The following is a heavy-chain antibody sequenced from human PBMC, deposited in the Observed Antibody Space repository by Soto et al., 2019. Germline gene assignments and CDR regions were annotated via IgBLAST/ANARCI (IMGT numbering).Heavy chain of an antibody. CDR2: INHSGST. CDR1: GGSFSGYY. CDR3: AAAVARVLFDP. V-gene: IGHV4-34*02. J-gene: IGHJ5*01. Sequence: QVQLQQWGAGLLKPSETLSLTCAIYGGSFSGYYWSWIRQPPGKGLEWIGEINHSGSTNYNPSLKGRVAMSVDPCKNQFSRKLSSVTAADMAVYYCAAAVARVLFDPWGQGTLVTV. D-gene: IGHD6-19*01.